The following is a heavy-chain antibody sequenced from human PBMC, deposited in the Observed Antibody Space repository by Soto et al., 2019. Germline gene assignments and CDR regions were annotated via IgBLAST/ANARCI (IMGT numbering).Heavy chain of an antibody. Sequence: QVPLVESGGGVVQPGRSLRLSCAASGFTFSSYGMHWVRQAPGKGLEWVAVIWYDGSNKYYADSVKGRFTISRDNSKNTLYLQMNSLRAEDTAVYYCARDRIAVAGVNWFDPWGQGTLVTVSS. CDR3: ARDRIAVAGVNWFDP. J-gene: IGHJ5*02. CDR2: IWYDGSNK. CDR1: GFTFSSYG. D-gene: IGHD6-19*01. V-gene: IGHV3-33*01.